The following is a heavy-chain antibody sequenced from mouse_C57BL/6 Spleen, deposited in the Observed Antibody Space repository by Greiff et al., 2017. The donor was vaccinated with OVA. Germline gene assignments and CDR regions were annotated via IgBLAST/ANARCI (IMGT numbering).Heavy chain of an antibody. CDR2: IDPSDSYT. V-gene: IGHV1-50*01. CDR1: GYTFTSYW. CDR3: ARRGNDY. J-gene: IGHJ2*01. Sequence: QVQLQQPGAELVKPGASVKLSCKASGYTFTSYWMQWVKQRPGQGLEWIGEIDPSDSYTNYNQKFKGKATLTVDTSSSTAYMQLSSLTSEDSAVYYCARRGNDYWGQGTTLTVSS. D-gene: IGHD1-1*01.